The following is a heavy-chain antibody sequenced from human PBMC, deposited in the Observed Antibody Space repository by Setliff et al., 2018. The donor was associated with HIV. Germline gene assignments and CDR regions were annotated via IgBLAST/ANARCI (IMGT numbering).Heavy chain of an antibody. J-gene: IGHJ4*02. V-gene: IGHV3-15*01. Sequence: GGSLRLSCAVSGLNFNNAWMSWVRQAPGKGLEWVGRIKRKSDGGTADYADSVEGRFTTSRDNSKNTLYLQMNSLRAEDTAVYYCAKDNTWIPNGFDYWGQGTLVTVSS. CDR3: AKDNTWIPNGFDY. CDR2: IKRKSDGGTA. D-gene: IGHD5-18*01. CDR1: GLNFNNAW.